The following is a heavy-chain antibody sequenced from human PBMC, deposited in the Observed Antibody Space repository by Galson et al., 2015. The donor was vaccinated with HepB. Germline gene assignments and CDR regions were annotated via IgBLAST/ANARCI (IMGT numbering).Heavy chain of an antibody. V-gene: IGHV3-21*01. CDR1: GFTFTGYS. D-gene: IGHD2-2*01. CDR2: ISSSSTYM. J-gene: IGHJ3*02. CDR3: ARDCSSTSCYSDAFDI. Sequence: SLRLSCAASGFTFTGYSMNWVRQAPGRGLEWVSSISSSSTYMYYADSVKGRFTIPRDNAKNSLYLQMNSLRAEDTAVYYCARDCSSTSCYSDAFDIWGQGTMVTVSS.